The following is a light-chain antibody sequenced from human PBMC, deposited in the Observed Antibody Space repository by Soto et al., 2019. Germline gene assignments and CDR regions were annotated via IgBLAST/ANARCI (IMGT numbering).Light chain of an antibody. V-gene: IGKV3D-7*01. CDR2: GAS. CDR1: QSVSSSY. CDR3: QQDYNLP. Sequence: EIVMTQSPATLSLSPGERATLSCRASQSVSSSYLSWYQQKPAQAPRLLINGASTRATGIPARFSGSGSGTDFTLTISSLQPEDFAVYYCQQDYNLPFGGGNKVDIK. J-gene: IGKJ4*01.